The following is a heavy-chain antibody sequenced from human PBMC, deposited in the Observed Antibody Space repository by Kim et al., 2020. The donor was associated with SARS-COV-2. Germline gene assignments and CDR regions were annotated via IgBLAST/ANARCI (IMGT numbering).Heavy chain of an antibody. J-gene: IGHJ3*02. CDR3: ARVRGYRGGAFGI. CDR2: ISYDGSNK. CDR1: GFTFSSYA. D-gene: IGHD6-25*01. Sequence: GGSLRLSCAASGFTFSSYAMHWVRQAPGKGLEWVAVISYDGSNKYYADSVKGRFTISRDNSKNTLYLQMNSLRAEDTAVYYCARVRGYRGGAFGIWGQGTMVTVSS. V-gene: IGHV3-30-3*01.